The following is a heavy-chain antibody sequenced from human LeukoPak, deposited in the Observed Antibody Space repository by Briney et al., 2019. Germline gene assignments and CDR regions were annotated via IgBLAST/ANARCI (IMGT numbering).Heavy chain of an antibody. Sequence: SETLSLTCTVSGGSISNYYWSWIRQPPGKGLEWIGYIYYSGTANYNPSLKSRVTVSVDTSKNQFSLKLSSVTAADTAVYYYARGVYIAAAQYGYWGQGTLVTVSS. CDR2: IYYSGTA. CDR1: GGSISNYY. V-gene: IGHV4-59*01. D-gene: IGHD6-13*01. J-gene: IGHJ4*02. CDR3: ARGVYIAAAQYGY.